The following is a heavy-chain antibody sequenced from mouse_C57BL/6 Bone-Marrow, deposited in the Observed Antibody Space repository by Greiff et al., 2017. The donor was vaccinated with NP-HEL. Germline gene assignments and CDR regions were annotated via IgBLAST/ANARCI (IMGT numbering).Heavy chain of an antibody. CDR3: ARDTGYAMDY. V-gene: IGHV1-69*01. D-gene: IGHD4-1*01. CDR2: IDPSDSYT. CDR1: GYTFTSYW. J-gene: IGHJ4*01. Sequence: QVQLQQPGAELVMPGASVKLSCKASGYTFTSYWMHWVKQRPGQGLERIGEIDPSDSYTNYNQKFKGKSTLTVDKSSSTAYMQLSSLTSEDSAVYYCARDTGYAMDYWGQGTSVTVSS.